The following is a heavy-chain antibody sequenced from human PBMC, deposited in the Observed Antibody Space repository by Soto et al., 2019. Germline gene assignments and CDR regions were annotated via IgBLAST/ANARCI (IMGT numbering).Heavy chain of an antibody. CDR3: AKDDGDFWSGHTYGMDV. CDR2: ISGSGGST. V-gene: IGHV3-23*01. J-gene: IGHJ6*02. Sequence: GGSLRLSCAASGFTFSSYAMSWVRQAPGKGLEWVSAISGSGGSTYYADSVKGRFAISRDNSKNTLYLQMNSLRAEDTAVYYCAKDDGDFWSGHTYGMDVWGQGTTVTVSS. CDR1: GFTFSSYA. D-gene: IGHD3-3*01.